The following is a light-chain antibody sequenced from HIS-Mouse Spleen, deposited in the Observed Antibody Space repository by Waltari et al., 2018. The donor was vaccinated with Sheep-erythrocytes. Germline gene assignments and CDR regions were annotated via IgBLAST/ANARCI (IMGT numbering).Light chain of an antibody. J-gene: IGLJ2*01. Sequence: QSVLTQPPSASGTPGQRVTISCSGSSSNIGRNYVYWYQQHPGTAPKRLIYRNTRRTSGVPDRFSGSKSGASASLTISGLQAEDEADYYCSSYTSSSTPVVFGGGTKLTVL. V-gene: IGLV1-47*01. CDR1: SSNIGRNY. CDR2: RNT. CDR3: SSYTSSSTPVV.